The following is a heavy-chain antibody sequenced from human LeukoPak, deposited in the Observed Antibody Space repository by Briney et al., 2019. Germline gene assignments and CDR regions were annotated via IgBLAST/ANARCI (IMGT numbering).Heavy chain of an antibody. V-gene: IGHV3-21*01. Sequence: GGSLRLSCAASGFTFSSYSMNWVRQAPGKGLEWDSSISSSSSYIYYADSVKGRFTISRDNAKNSLYLQMNSLRAEDTAVYYCARDQYYSSSWKTTYDYWGQGTLVTVSS. J-gene: IGHJ4*02. D-gene: IGHD6-13*01. CDR2: ISSSSSYI. CDR3: ARDQYYSSSWKTTYDY. CDR1: GFTFSSYS.